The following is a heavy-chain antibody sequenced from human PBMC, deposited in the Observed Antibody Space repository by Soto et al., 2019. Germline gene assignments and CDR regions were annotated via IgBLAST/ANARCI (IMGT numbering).Heavy chain of an antibody. CDR1: GYTFTSYA. V-gene: IGHV1-3*01. CDR3: ARSIVVVTALDY. D-gene: IGHD2-21*02. Sequence: ASVKVSCKASGYTFTSYALHWVRQAPGQRLEWMGWINAGNGNTKYSQKFQGRVTITKDTSATTAYMELSSLRSEDTAVYYCARSIVVVTALDYWGQGTLVTVSS. CDR2: INAGNGNT. J-gene: IGHJ4*02.